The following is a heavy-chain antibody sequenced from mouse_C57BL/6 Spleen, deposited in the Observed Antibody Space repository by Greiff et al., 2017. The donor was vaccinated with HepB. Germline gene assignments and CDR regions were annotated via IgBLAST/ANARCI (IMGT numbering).Heavy chain of an antibody. CDR3: ARHNLYYGSSYGY. Sequence: EVQLVESGGGLVKPGGSLKLSCAASGFTFSSYTMSWVRQTPEKRLEWVATISGGGGNTYYPDSVKGRFTISRDNAKNTLYLQMSSLRSEDTALYYCARHNLYYGSSYGYWGQGTTLTVSS. CDR1: GFTFSSYT. D-gene: IGHD1-1*01. J-gene: IGHJ2*01. CDR2: ISGGGGNT. V-gene: IGHV5-9*01.